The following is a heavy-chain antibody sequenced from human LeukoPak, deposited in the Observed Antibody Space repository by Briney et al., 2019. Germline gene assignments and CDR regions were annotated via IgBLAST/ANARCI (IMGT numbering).Heavy chain of an antibody. CDR3: ARASSYDILTGYLQTYYFDY. J-gene: IGHJ4*02. CDR2: ISAYNGNT. V-gene: IGHV1-18*01. D-gene: IGHD3-9*01. Sequence: GASVKVSCKASGYTFTSYGISWVRQAPGQGLEWMGWISAYNGNTNYAQKLQGRVTMTTDTSTSTAYMELRSLRSDDTAVYYCARASSYDILTGYLQTYYFDYWGQGTLVTVSS. CDR1: GYTFTSYG.